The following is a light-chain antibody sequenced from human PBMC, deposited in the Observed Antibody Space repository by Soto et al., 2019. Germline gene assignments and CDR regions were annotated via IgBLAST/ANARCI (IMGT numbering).Light chain of an antibody. J-gene: IGKJ1*01. V-gene: IGKV3-20*01. CDR2: GAS. CDR1: QSVSSTY. CDR3: QEYGTSRK. Sequence: EIVLTQSPGTLSLSPGERATLSCRASQSVSSTYLAWYQQRPGQAPRLLIYGASSRATGVPDRFSGSGSGIDYTLTISRLEPEDFAVYYCQEYGTSRKFGQGTKVDIK.